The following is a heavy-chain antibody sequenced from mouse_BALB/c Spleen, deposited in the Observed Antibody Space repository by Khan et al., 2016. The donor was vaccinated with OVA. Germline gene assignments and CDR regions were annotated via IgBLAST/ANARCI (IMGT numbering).Heavy chain of an antibody. V-gene: IGHV1-7*01. CDR3: ARDRFAY. J-gene: IGHJ2*01. CDR1: GYTFTSYW. Sequence: QVQLKQSGAELAKPGASVKMSCKASGYTFTSYWMHWIKQRPGQGLEWIGYINPTSGYTDYNQKFKDKATLTADKSSSTAYMQLNSLTSDDSAVYYCARDRFAYWGQGTILTVS. CDR2: INPTSGYT.